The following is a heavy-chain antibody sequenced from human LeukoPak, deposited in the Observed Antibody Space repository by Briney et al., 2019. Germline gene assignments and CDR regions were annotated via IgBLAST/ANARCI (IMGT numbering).Heavy chain of an antibody. CDR3: ARPYSSTSIAGAWSY. D-gene: IGHD6-6*01. J-gene: IGHJ4*02. Sequence: GASLKISCQGSGSSFSRYWIGWVRPMPGKGLEWMGIIYPGDSDARYSPSFQGQVTISVDKSITTAYLQWSSLKASDTAIYYCARPYSSTSIAGAWSYWGQGTLVTVSS. CDR1: GSSFSRYW. CDR2: IYPGDSDA. V-gene: IGHV5-51*01.